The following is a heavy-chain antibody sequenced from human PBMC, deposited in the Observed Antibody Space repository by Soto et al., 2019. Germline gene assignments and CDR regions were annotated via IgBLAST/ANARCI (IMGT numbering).Heavy chain of an antibody. CDR2: ISGSGSST. CDR3: AKDRAPTVTEDFDY. V-gene: IGHV3-23*01. D-gene: IGHD4-17*01. CDR1: GYTFCSYA. J-gene: IGHJ4*02. Sequence: GGSLRLSCAASGYTFCSYAMSWVRQAPGKGLEWVSGISGSGSSTNYADSVKGRFTISRDKSKNTLYLQMNSLRAEDTAVYYCAKDRAPTVTEDFDYWGQGTLVPVSS.